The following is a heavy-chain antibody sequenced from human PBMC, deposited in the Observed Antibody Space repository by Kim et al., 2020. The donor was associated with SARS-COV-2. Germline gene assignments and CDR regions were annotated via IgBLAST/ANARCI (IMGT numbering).Heavy chain of an antibody. D-gene: IGHD3-10*01. Sequence: GGSLRLSCAASGFTFDDYAMHWVRQAPGKGLEWVSGISWNSGTIGYADSVKGRFTISRDNAKNSLYLQMNSLRTEDTALYYCAKSKITMFPGALYGIDVWGQGSTVTVSS. V-gene: IGHV3-9*01. J-gene: IGHJ6*02. CDR2: ISWNSGTI. CDR1: GFTFDDYA. CDR3: AKSKITMFPGALYGIDV.